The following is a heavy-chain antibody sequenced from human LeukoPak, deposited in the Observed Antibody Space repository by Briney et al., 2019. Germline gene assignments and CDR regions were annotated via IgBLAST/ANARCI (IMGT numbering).Heavy chain of an antibody. CDR2: INPTSGAS. D-gene: IGHD3-9*01. CDR3: ARVTGSWDLRYFDY. Sequence: ASVKVSCQGFGYTFNAYYIHWVRQAPGKGLEWMGWINPTSGASKYTQAFQGRVTMTSETSSGTAYMEVTSPRSGDTAVYFCARVTGSWDLRYFDYWGQGTQVTVSS. J-gene: IGHJ4*01. V-gene: IGHV1-2*02. CDR1: GYTFNAYY.